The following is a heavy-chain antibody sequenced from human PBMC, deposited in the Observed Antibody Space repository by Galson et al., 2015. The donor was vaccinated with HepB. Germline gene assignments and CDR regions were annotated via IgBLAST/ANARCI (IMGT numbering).Heavy chain of an antibody. D-gene: IGHD6-19*01. CDR1: GFTFSSYS. J-gene: IGHJ4*02. CDR3: ARDSGSSSGWYRTVVLYFDY. CDR2: ISSSSGTI. V-gene: IGHV3-48*02. Sequence: SLRLSCAASGFTFSSYSMNWVRQAPGKGLEWVSYISSSSGTIYYADSVKGRFTISRDNAKNSLYLQMNSLRDEDTAVYYCARDSGSSSGWYRTVVLYFDYWGQGTLVTVSS.